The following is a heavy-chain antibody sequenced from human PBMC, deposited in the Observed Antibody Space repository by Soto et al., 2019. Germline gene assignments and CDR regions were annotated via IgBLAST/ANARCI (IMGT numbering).Heavy chain of an antibody. CDR3: ASTTGTTLPRGYYYYYMDV. CDR1: GGSISSSSYY. Sequence: SETLSLTCTVSGGSISSSSYYWGWIRQPPGKGLEWIGSIYYSGSTYYNPSLKSRVTISVDTSKNQFSLKLSSVTAADTAVYYCASTTGTTLPRGYYYYYMDVWGKGTTVTVSS. J-gene: IGHJ6*03. V-gene: IGHV4-39*01. D-gene: IGHD1-1*01. CDR2: IYYSGST.